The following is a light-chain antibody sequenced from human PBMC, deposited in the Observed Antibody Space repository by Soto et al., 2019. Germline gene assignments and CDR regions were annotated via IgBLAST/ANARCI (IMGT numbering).Light chain of an antibody. V-gene: IGKV1-5*01. CDR1: QSIDDW. J-gene: IGKJ2*01. CDR3: QQYYSYPAT. Sequence: DIQMTQSPSTLSASVGDRVTITCRASQSIDDWLAWYQQKPGKAPKLLIHDASSLESGVPSRFGGSGSGTEFTLTISSLQPDDFATYHCQQYYSYPATFGQGTRLEI. CDR2: DAS.